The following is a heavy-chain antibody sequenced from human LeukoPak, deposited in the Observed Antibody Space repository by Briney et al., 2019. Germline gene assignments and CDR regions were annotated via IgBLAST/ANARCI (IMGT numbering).Heavy chain of an antibody. J-gene: IGHJ4*02. V-gene: IGHV3-30-3*01. CDR3: VRAPGSSYYDSSGYYLDY. D-gene: IGHD3-22*01. Sequence: GGSLRLSCAASGFTFSNYAIHWVRQAPGKGLEWVALMSSDGNNENYADSVEGRFTISRDNSRNTLYVQMNSLRAEDTAVYYCVRAPGSSYYDSSGYYLDYWGQGTLVTVSS. CDR2: MSSDGNNE. CDR1: GFTFSNYA.